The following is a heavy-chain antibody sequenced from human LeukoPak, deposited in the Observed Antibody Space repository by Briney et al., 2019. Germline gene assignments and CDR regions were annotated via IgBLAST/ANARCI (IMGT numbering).Heavy chain of an antibody. D-gene: IGHD2-21*02. J-gene: IGHJ5*02. Sequence: ASVKVSCKASGGTFSSYAISWGGQAPGQGLEWMGGVIPIFDTANYAQKFQGRVTITADESTSTAYMELSSLRSEDTAVYYCARVKPAYCGGDCYWYNWFDPWGQGTLVTVSS. V-gene: IGHV1-69*01. CDR2: VIPIFDTA. CDR1: GGTFSSYA. CDR3: ARVKPAYCGGDCYWYNWFDP.